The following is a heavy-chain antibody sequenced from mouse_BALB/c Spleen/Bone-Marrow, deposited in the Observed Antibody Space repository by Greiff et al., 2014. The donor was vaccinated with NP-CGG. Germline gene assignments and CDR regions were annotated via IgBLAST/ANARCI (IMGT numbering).Heavy chain of an antibody. D-gene: IGHD3-3*01. J-gene: IGHJ4*01. CDR2: ISSGSSTI. CDR3: TRSGTLGAMDY. Sequence: EVQGVESGGGLVQPGGSRKLSCAASGFTFSSFGMHWVRQAPEKGLEWVAYISSGSSTIYYADTMKGRFTISRDNPKNTLFLQIASLRSEDTAMYYCTRSGTLGAMDYWGQGTSVTVSS. CDR1: GFTFSSFG. V-gene: IGHV5-17*02.